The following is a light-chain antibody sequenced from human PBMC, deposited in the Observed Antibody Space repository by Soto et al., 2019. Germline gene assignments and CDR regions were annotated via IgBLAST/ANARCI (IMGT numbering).Light chain of an antibody. CDR1: SGHSNYA. CDR3: QTWGTGTVV. CDR2: LNSDGIH. Sequence: QLVLTQSPSASASLGASVKLTCTLSSGHSNYAIAWHQQQPQKGPRYLMKLNSDGIHTKGDGIPDRFSGSTSGAERYLTISSLQSEDEADYYCQTWGTGTVVFGGGTKLTVL. J-gene: IGLJ2*01. V-gene: IGLV4-69*01.